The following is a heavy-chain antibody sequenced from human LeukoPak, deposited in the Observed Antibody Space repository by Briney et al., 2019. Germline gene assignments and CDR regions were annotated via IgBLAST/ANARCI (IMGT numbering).Heavy chain of an antibody. V-gene: IGHV3-23*01. CDR1: GFTFSSYA. CDR2: IGGSGGSS. D-gene: IGHD1-26*01. Sequence: GSLILSCAASGFTFSSYAMSWVRQAPGKGLEWVSAIGGSGGSSYYADPVKGRFTISRDNSKNTLYLQMNSLRAEDTAKYYCAKSLLATASGTGRAFDIWGQGTMVTVSS. CDR3: AKSLLATASGTGRAFDI. J-gene: IGHJ3*02.